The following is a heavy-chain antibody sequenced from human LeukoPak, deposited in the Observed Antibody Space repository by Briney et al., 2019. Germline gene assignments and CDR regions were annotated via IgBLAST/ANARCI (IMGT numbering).Heavy chain of an antibody. Sequence: ASVKVSCKASGYTFTGYYMHWVRQAPGQGLEWMGWINPNSGGTNYAQKFQGWVTMTRDTSISTAYMELSRLRSDDTAVYYCAAPSPLRFLEWSPSPYGMDVWGQGTTVTVSS. CDR1: GYTFTGYY. CDR2: INPNSGGT. CDR3: AAPSPLRFLEWSPSPYGMDV. V-gene: IGHV1-2*04. J-gene: IGHJ6*02. D-gene: IGHD3-3*01.